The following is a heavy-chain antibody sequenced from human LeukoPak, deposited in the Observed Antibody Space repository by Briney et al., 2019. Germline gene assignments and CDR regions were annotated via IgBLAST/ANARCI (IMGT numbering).Heavy chain of an antibody. CDR1: GFSLSTRGMC. CDR2: IEWDDDK. J-gene: IGHJ4*02. D-gene: IGHD3-10*01. Sequence: ESGPALVKPTQTLTLTCTFSGFSLSTRGMCVRWIRQPSVKALEWLARIEWDDDKYYSTSLKTRLTISKDTSKNQVVLTMTNMDPVDTATYYCARRRVAHYFDYWGQGSLVTVSS. V-gene: IGHV2-70*11. CDR3: ARRRVAHYFDY.